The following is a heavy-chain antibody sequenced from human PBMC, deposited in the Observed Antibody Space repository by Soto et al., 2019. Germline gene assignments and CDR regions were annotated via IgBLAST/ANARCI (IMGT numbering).Heavy chain of an antibody. V-gene: IGHV1-69*02. CDR1: GDTFNFYS. CDR3: ASSYGSGYRTFDY. CDR2: VSPIVSMS. Sequence: QVQLVQSGAEVKRPGSSVKVSGKASGDTFNFYSINWVRQAPGVGLEWMGRVSPIVSMSNYAQKFQGRVTLSADKSTNTDYMALSSLRSEDTAIYYCASSYGSGYRTFDYWGQGALVTVSS. J-gene: IGHJ4*02. D-gene: IGHD3-10*01.